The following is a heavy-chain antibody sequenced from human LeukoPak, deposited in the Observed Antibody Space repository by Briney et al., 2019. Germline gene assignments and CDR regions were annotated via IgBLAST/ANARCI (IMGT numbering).Heavy chain of an antibody. CDR2: INPNSGGT. Sequence: ASVKVSCKASGYTFTGYYMHWVRQAPGQGLEWMGWINPNSGGTNYAQKFQGRVTMTRDTSISTVYMELSSLRSEDTAVYYCAREFWVYYDSSGYYGSGFDYWGQGTLVTVSS. D-gene: IGHD3-22*01. V-gene: IGHV1-2*02. CDR3: AREFWVYYDSSGYYGSGFDY. J-gene: IGHJ4*02. CDR1: GYTFTGYY.